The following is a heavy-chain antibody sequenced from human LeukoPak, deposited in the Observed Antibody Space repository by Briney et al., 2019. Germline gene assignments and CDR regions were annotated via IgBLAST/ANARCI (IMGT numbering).Heavy chain of an antibody. J-gene: IGHJ4*02. CDR2: ISGSGDST. D-gene: IGHD3-10*01. CDR1: GFTFSNYV. Sequence: PGGSLRLSCAASGFTFSNYVMSWVRQAPGKGLEWVSLISGSGDSTYYADSVKGRFTISRDNSKNTLYLQMNSLRAEDTAVYSCAKGRYHSSGSYLNSHDYWGQGTLVTVSS. V-gene: IGHV3-23*01. CDR3: AKGRYHSSGSYLNSHDY.